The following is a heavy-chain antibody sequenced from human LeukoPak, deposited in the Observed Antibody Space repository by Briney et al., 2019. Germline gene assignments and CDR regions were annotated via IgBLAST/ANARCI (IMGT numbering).Heavy chain of an antibody. D-gene: IGHD3-3*01. CDR1: GFTFRSYD. J-gene: IGHJ4*02. CDR3: TREYEGSFDF. V-gene: IGHV3-13*05. Sequence: PGGSLRLSCAASGFTFRSYDMHWVRQVAGKGLEWVSSIGTAGDPFYPASVKGRFTISRENAKNSLYLQMNSLRVGDTAVNYCTREYEGSFDFWGQGTLVTVSS. CDR2: IGTAGDP.